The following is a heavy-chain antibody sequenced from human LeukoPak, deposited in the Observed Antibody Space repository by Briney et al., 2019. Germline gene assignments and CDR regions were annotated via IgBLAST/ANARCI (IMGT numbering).Heavy chain of an antibody. Sequence: ASVKVSCKASGYTFTSCYMHWVRQAPGQGLEWMGIINPSGGSTSYAQKLQGRVTMTTDTSTSTAYMELRSLRSDDTAVYYCARGRFAVGYCSGGSCYYWFDPWGQGTLVTVSS. CDR2: INPSGGST. CDR1: GYTFTSCY. J-gene: IGHJ5*02. V-gene: IGHV1-46*01. D-gene: IGHD2-15*01. CDR3: ARGRFAVGYCSGGSCYYWFDP.